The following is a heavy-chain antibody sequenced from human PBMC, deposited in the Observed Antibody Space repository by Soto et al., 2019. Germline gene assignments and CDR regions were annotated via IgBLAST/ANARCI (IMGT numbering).Heavy chain of an antibody. D-gene: IGHD3-22*01. CDR2: ISSSSSNT. J-gene: IGHJ5*02. CDR1: GFTFSDYY. Sequence: QVQLVESGGGLVKPGGSLRLSCAASGFTFSDYYMTWVRQAPGKGLEWVSYISSSSSNTNYADSVKGRFTISRDNAKNSLYLQMNSPRAEDTAVYYCARVSYYHDSSGYGPFGPWGQGTQVTVSS. V-gene: IGHV3-11*06. CDR3: ARVSYYHDSSGYGPFGP.